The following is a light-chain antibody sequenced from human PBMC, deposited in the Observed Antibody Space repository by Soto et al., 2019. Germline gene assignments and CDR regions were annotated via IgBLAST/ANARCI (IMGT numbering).Light chain of an antibody. CDR3: QQHKSYSWT. V-gene: IGKV1-5*01. Sequence: DSQMTQSPSTLSASVGDRVTITCRASQSISSWLAWYQQKPGKAPKLLIYDASSLESGVPSRFSGSGSGTEFTLTISSLQPDDFATYYCQQHKSYSWTFGQGTKV. CDR2: DAS. J-gene: IGKJ1*01. CDR1: QSISSW.